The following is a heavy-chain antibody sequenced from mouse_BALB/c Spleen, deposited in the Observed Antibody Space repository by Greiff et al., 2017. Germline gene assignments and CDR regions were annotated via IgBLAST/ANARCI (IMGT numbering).Heavy chain of an antibody. D-gene: IGHD1-1*02. V-gene: IGHV1-87*01. CDR1: GYTFTSYW. J-gene: IGHJ4*01. CDR3: ASGDYAMDY. Sequence: QVQLKESGAELARPGASVKLSCKASGYTFTSYWMQWVKQRPGQGLEWIGAIYPGDGDTRYTQKFKGKATLTADKSSSTAYMQLSSLASEDSAVYYCASGDYAMDYWGQGTSVTVSS. CDR2: IYPGDGDT.